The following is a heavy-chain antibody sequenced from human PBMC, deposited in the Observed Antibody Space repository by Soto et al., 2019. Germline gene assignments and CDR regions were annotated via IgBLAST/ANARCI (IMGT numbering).Heavy chain of an antibody. CDR1: GFTFSSYW. CDR3: ARVRRSRHYYYGMDV. V-gene: IGHV3-7*03. D-gene: IGHD6-13*01. J-gene: IGHJ6*02. Sequence: GGSLRLSCAASGFTFSSYWMSWVRQAPGKGLEWVANIKQDGSEKYYVDSAKGRFTISRDNAKNSLYLQMNSLRAEDTAVYYCARVRRSRHYYYGMDVWGQGTTVTVSS. CDR2: IKQDGSEK.